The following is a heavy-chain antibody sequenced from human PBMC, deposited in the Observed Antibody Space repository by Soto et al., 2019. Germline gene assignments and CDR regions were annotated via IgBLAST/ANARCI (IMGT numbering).Heavy chain of an antibody. V-gene: IGHV1-3*05. Sequence: QVQLVQSGAEEKKPGASVKVSCKASGYTFTSYAMHWVRQAPGQRLEWMGWIKAGNGNTKYSQKFQGRVTTTRDTAASTAYMELTSLRAEDTAVYYCARSIVVVTALDYWGQGTLVTVSS. D-gene: IGHD2-21*02. CDR3: ARSIVVVTALDY. CDR1: GYTFTSYA. CDR2: IKAGNGNT. J-gene: IGHJ4*02.